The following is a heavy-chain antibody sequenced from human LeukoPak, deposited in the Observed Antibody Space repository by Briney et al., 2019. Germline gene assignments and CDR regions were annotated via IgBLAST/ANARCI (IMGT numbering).Heavy chain of an antibody. Sequence: GSLRLSCAASGFTFSSYWMSWVRQAPGKGLEWVANIKQDGSEKYYVDSVKGRFTISRDNAKNSLYLQMNSLRAEDTAVYYCARDNKAYSSGWVEGASWFDYWGQGTLVTVSS. V-gene: IGHV3-7*01. CDR1: GFTFSSYW. CDR2: IKQDGSEK. CDR3: ARDNKAYSSGWVEGASWFDY. J-gene: IGHJ4*02. D-gene: IGHD6-19*01.